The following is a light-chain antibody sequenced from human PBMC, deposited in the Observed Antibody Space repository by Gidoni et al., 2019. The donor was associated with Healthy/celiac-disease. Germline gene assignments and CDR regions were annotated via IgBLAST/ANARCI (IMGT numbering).Light chain of an antibody. CDR3: MQALQTPFT. Sequence: IVMTQSPLSLPVTPGEPASISCRSSQSLLHSNGYNYLDWYLQKPGQSPQLLIYLGSNRASGVPDRFSGSGSGTDFTLKISRVEDEDVGVYYCMQALQTPFTFGPGTKVDIK. V-gene: IGKV2-28*01. J-gene: IGKJ3*01. CDR1: QSLLHSNGYNY. CDR2: LGS.